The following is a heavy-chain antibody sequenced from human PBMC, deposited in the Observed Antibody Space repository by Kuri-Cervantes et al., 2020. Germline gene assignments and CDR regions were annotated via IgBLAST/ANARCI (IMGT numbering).Heavy chain of an antibody. CDR1: GFTVSSNE. CDR3: AKGVRYFDWLSIDQ. J-gene: IGHJ4*02. Sequence: GESLKISCAASGFTVSSNEMSWVRQAPGKGLEWVSSISGGSTYYADSVKGRFTISRDNSKKTLYLQMNSLRAEDTAMYYCAKGVRYFDWLSIDQWGQGTLVTVSS. V-gene: IGHV3-38-3*01. CDR2: ISGGST. D-gene: IGHD3-9*01.